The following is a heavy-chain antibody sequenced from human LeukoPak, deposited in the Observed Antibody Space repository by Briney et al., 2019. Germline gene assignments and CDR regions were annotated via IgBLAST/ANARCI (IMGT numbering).Heavy chain of an antibody. D-gene: IGHD6-19*01. Sequence: GGSLRLSCAASGFTFSNYAMHWVRQAPGKGLEWVAVISYDGSNKYYADSAKGRFTISRDNSKNTLYLQMNSLRAEDTAVYYCARDVRQWLFDYWGQGTLVTVSS. CDR1: GFTFSNYA. CDR2: ISYDGSNK. V-gene: IGHV3-30*04. CDR3: ARDVRQWLFDY. J-gene: IGHJ4*02.